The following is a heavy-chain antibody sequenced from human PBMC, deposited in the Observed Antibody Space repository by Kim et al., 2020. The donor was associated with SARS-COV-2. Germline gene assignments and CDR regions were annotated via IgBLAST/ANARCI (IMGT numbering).Heavy chain of an antibody. CDR2: ISSSSSYI. Sequence: GGSLRLSCAASGFTFSSYSMNWVRQAPGKGLEWVSSISSSSSYIYYADSVKGRFTISRDNAKNSLYLQMNSLRAEDTAVYYCARDPTTYYDFWSGYRGGGGYYFDYWGQGTLVTVSS. V-gene: IGHV3-21*01. D-gene: IGHD3-3*01. CDR3: ARDPTTYYDFWSGYRGGGGYYFDY. J-gene: IGHJ4*02. CDR1: GFTFSSYS.